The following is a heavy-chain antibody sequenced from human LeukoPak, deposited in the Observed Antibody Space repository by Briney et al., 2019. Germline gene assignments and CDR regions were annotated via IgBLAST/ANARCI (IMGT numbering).Heavy chain of an antibody. D-gene: IGHD2-2*01. CDR1: GYSINSGYY. CDR3: ASHQNGYCSSTSCYFLVWGSGI. CDR2: IYHSGST. V-gene: IGHV4-38-2*02. Sequence: SETLSLICTVSGYSINSGYYWGWIRQPPGKGLEWIGSIYHSGSTYYNPSLKSRVTISVDRSKNQFSLKLSSVTAADTAVYYCASHQNGYCSSTSCYFLVWGSGIWGQGTMVTVSS. J-gene: IGHJ3*02.